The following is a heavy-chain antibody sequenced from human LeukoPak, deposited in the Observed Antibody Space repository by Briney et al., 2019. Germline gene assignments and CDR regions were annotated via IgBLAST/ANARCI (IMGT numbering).Heavy chain of an antibody. D-gene: IGHD3-22*01. V-gene: IGHV1-2*02. CDR1: GYTFTGYY. J-gene: IGHJ4*02. CDR3: ARDSYDSSGFDY. CDR2: INPNSGGT. Sequence: ASVKVSCKAPGYTFTGYYMHWVRQAPGQGLEWMGWINPNSGGTNYAQKFQGRVTMTRDTSISTAYMELSRLRSDDTAVYYCARDSYDSSGFDYWGQGTLVTVSS.